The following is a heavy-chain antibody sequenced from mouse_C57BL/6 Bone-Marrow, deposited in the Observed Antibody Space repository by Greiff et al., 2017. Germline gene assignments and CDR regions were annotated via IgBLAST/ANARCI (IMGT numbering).Heavy chain of an antibody. CDR1: GYTFTSYG. D-gene: IGHD3-2*02. Sequence: QVQLKESGAELARPGASVKLSCKASGYTFTSYGISWVKQRTGQGLEWIGEIYPRSGNNYYNEKFKGKATMTADKSSSTAYMELRSLTSEDSAVYFCARGTAQAGFAYWGQGTLVTVSA. J-gene: IGHJ3*01. CDR2: IYPRSGNN. V-gene: IGHV1-81*01. CDR3: ARGTAQAGFAY.